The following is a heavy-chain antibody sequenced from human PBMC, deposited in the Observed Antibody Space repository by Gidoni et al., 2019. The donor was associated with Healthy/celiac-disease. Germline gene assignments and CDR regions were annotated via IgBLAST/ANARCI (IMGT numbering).Heavy chain of an antibody. CDR3: ASYSSGRYLFDP. D-gene: IGHD6-19*01. V-gene: IGHV3-21*01. CDR2: ISSSSSYI. J-gene: IGHJ5*02. CDR1: GFTFSSYS. Sequence: EVQLVESGGGLAKPGGSLRRSCAAPGFTFSSYSMHWVRPAPGKGLEWVSSISSSSSYIYYADSVKGRFTISRDNAKNSLYLQMNSLRAEDTAVYYCASYSSGRYLFDPWGQGTLVTVSS.